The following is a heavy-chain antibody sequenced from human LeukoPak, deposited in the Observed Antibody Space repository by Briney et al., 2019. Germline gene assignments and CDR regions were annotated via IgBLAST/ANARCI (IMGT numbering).Heavy chain of an antibody. CDR3: AKDLVGSGNHSY. CDR1: GFTFSSYG. Sequence: PGRSLRLSCAASGFTFSSYGMHWVRQVPGKGLEWVAVISYGGSNKYYADSVKGRFTISRDNSKNTLYLQMNSLRAEDTAVYYCAKDLVGSGNHSYWGQGTLVTVSS. J-gene: IGHJ4*02. V-gene: IGHV3-30*18. CDR2: ISYGGSNK. D-gene: IGHD3-10*01.